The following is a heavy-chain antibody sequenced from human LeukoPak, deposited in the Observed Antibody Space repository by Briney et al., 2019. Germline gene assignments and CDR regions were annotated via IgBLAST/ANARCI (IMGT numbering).Heavy chain of an antibody. Sequence: PGGSLRLSCAASGFTFSSNGMSWVRQAPGKGLEWVANIWHDGSAKYYVDSVKGRFIISRDNAKNSLFLQMNSLRAEDTAVYYCAREISGSHPNDNWGQGTLVTVSS. CDR2: IWHDGSAK. D-gene: IGHD1-26*01. CDR1: GFTFSSNG. CDR3: AREISGSHPNDN. J-gene: IGHJ4*02. V-gene: IGHV3-7*01.